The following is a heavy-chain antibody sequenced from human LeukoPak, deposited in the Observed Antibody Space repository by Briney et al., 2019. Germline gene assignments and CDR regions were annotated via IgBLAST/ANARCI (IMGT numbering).Heavy chain of an antibody. V-gene: IGHV4-34*01. Sequence: KPSETLSLTCAVYGGSFSGYYWSWIRQPPGKGLEWIGEINHSGSTNYNPSLKSRVTISVDTSKNQFSLKLSSVTAADTAVYYCARSFPVGATEGGIDYWGQGTLVTVSS. CDR2: INHSGST. D-gene: IGHD1-26*01. J-gene: IGHJ4*02. CDR3: ARSFPVGATEGGIDY. CDR1: GGSFSGYY.